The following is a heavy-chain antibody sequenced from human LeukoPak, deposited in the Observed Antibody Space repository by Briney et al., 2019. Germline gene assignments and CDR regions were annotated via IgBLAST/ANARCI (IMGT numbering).Heavy chain of an antibody. J-gene: IGHJ5*02. Sequence: GGSLTLSCAASGFIFSSYGMHWVRQAPGKGLEWVAVILSDGSKDFYADSVKGRFTISRDNSKNTLYLQMNSLRAEDTAVYYCAREAVGATYNWFDPWGQGTLVAVSS. CDR3: AREAVGATYNWFDP. CDR1: GFIFSSYG. V-gene: IGHV3-33*01. CDR2: ILSDGSKD. D-gene: IGHD1-26*01.